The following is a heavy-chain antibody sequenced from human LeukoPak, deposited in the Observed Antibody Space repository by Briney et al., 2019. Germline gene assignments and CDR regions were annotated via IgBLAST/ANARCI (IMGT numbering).Heavy chain of an antibody. CDR2: ISGSGGST. V-gene: IGHV3-23*01. J-gene: IGHJ5*02. D-gene: IGHD3-3*01. CDR3: ARPYYDFWSGYYS. Sequence: PGGSLRLSCAASGFTFSSHAMSWVRQAPGKGLEWVSAISGSGGSTYYADSVKGQFTISRDNSKNTLYLQMNSLRAEDTAVYYCARPYYDFWSGYYSWGQGTLVTVSS. CDR1: GFTFSSHA.